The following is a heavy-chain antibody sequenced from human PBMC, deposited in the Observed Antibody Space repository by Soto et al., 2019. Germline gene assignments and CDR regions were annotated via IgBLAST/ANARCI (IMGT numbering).Heavy chain of an antibody. CDR2: ISSSSSTI. D-gene: IGHD2-2*01. CDR3: ARAWGYCSSTSYYAYDY. J-gene: IGHJ4*02. V-gene: IGHV3-48*01. CDR1: GFTFSSYS. Sequence: GSLRLSCAASGFTFSSYSMNWVRQAPGKGLEWVSYISSSSSTIYYADSVKGRFTISRDNAKNSLYLQMNSLRAEDTAVYYCARAWGYCSSTSYYAYDYWGQETLVTVSS.